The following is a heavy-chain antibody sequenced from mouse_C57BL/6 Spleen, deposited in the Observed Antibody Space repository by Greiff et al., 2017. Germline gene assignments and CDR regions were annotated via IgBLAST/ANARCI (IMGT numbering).Heavy chain of an antibody. Sequence: DVHLVESEGGLVQPGSSMKLSCTASGFTFSDYYMAWVRQVPEKGLEWVANINYDGSSTYYLDSLKSRFIISRDNAKNILYLQMSSLKSEDTATYYCARSMVTDWYFDVWGTGTTVTVSS. V-gene: IGHV5-16*01. D-gene: IGHD2-2*01. J-gene: IGHJ1*03. CDR2: INYDGSST. CDR3: ARSMVTDWYFDV. CDR1: GFTFSDYY.